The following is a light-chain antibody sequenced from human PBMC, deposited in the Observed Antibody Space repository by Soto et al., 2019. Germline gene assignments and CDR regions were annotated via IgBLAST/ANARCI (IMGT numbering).Light chain of an antibody. V-gene: IGKV1-27*01. Sequence: DIQMTQSPSSLSASLGDRVTITCRASQGIGIYLAWFQQRPGKVPKLLIYAASTLQSEVPSRFSGSGSGTDFTLTISSLQPEDVATYYCQKYNSAPLTCGGGTRVEIK. CDR2: AAS. CDR1: QGIGIY. J-gene: IGKJ4*01. CDR3: QKYNSAPLT.